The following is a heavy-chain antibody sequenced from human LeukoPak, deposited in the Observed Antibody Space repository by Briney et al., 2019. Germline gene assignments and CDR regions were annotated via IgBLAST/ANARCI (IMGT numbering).Heavy chain of an antibody. Sequence: GGSLRLSCAASGFTFSSYAMSWVRQAPGKGLEWVSAISGSGGSTYYADSVKGRFTISRDNSKNTLYLQMNSLRAEDTAVYYCAKERPYYYGPGLNWFDPWGQGTLVTASS. CDR1: GFTFSSYA. D-gene: IGHD3-10*01. CDR2: ISGSGGST. V-gene: IGHV3-23*01. CDR3: AKERPYYYGPGLNWFDP. J-gene: IGHJ5*02.